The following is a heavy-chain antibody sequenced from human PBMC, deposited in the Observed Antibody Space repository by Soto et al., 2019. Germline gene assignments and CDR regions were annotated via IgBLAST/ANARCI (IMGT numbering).Heavy chain of an antibody. V-gene: IGHV4-39*01. Sequence: QLQLQESGPGLVKPSETLSLTCTVSGGSISSRGYYWGWIRQPPGKGLEWIGTIYYSGSTYYNPSLKSRVTISVDTSNNQFSLKLSSVTAADTAVYYCAPSNWFDPWGQGTLVTVSS. J-gene: IGHJ5*02. CDR2: IYYSGST. CDR1: GGSISSRGYY. CDR3: APSNWFDP.